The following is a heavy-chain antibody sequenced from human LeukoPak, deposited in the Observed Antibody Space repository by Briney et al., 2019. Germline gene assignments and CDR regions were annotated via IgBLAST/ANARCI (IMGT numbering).Heavy chain of an antibody. CDR1: GYTFTGYY. Sequence: ASVKVSCKASGYTFTGYYMHWVRQAPGQGLEWMGIINPSGGSTSYAQKFQGRVTMTRDTSTSTVYMELSSLRSEDTAVYYCARDSSSWAYYYYYYMDVWGKGTTVTISS. CDR2: INPSGGST. D-gene: IGHD6-13*01. J-gene: IGHJ6*03. V-gene: IGHV1-46*01. CDR3: ARDSSSWAYYYYYYMDV.